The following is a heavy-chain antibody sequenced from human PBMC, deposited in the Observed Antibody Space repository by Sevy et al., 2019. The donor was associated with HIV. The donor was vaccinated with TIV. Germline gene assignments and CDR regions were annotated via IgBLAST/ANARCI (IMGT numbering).Heavy chain of an antibody. V-gene: IGHV3-30-3*01. CDR1: GFTFSIYA. CDR3: ARGSSENRNYFDY. D-gene: IGHD2-15*01. Sequence: GGSLRLSCAASGFTFSIYAMHWVRQAPGKGLEWVVLDGGSKYHADSVKGRFTISRDNSKNTLYLQMNSLRPEDTAVYYCARGSSENRNYFDYWGQGTLVTVSS. J-gene: IGHJ4*02. CDR2: DGGSK.